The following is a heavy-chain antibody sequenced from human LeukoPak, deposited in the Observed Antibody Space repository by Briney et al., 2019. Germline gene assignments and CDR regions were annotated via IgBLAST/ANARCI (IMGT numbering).Heavy chain of an antibody. Sequence: ASVKVSCKASGGTFSSYAISWVRQAPGQGLEWMGGTIPIFGTANYAQKFQGRVTITADESTSTAYMELSSLRSEDTAVHYCARGGCSSTSCYATPGVWFDPWGQGTLVTVSS. V-gene: IGHV1-69*13. D-gene: IGHD2-2*01. CDR3: ARGGCSSTSCYATPGVWFDP. CDR1: GGTFSSYA. J-gene: IGHJ5*02. CDR2: TIPIFGTA.